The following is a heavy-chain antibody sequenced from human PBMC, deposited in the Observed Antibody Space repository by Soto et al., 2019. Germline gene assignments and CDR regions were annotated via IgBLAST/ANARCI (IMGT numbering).Heavy chain of an antibody. Sequence: QLQLQESGPGLVKPSETLSLTCSVSGDSVSSSNFYWGWIRQPPGKGLEWIGSVYYSGSTDYNPSLKSRVTMSVDTSKNQFSLKLSSVTAADAAVYYCARHPTFSSWEYYFDYWGQGTLVTVSS. CDR3: ARHPTFSSWEYYFDY. D-gene: IGHD2-15*01. V-gene: IGHV4-39*01. CDR2: VYYSGST. J-gene: IGHJ4*02. CDR1: GDSVSSSNFY.